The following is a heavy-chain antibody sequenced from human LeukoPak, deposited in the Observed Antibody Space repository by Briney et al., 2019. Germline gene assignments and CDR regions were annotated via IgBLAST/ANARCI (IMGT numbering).Heavy chain of an antibody. CDR2: IYYSGST. D-gene: IGHD1-26*01. Sequence: SSETLSLTCTVSGGSISSSIYYWGWIRQPPGKGLEWIGSIYYSGSTYYNPSLKSRVTISVDTSKNQFSLKLSSVTAADTAVYYCARQGGSYYRYFDYWGQGTLVTVSS. CDR1: GGSISSSIYY. J-gene: IGHJ4*02. CDR3: ARQGGSYYRYFDY. V-gene: IGHV4-39*01.